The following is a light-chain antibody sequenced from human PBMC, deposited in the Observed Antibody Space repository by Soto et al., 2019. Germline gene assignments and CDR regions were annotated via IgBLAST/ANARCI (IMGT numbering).Light chain of an antibody. V-gene: IGKV3-20*01. CDR3: HQYGNSPLT. CDR1: HSLSSAY. J-gene: IGKJ4*01. Sequence: EIVLTQSPGTLSLSLGGRATLSCRASHSLSSAYSAWYQQRAGQAPRLLIHGTSIRATGIPDRFSGSGSGTDFTLTISRLEPEDFALYYCHQYGNSPLTFGGGTKVDIK. CDR2: GTS.